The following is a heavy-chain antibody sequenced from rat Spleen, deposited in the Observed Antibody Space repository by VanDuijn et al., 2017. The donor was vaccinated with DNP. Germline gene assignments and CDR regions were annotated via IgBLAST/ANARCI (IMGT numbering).Heavy chain of an antibody. V-gene: IGHV5-7*01. CDR1: GFTFSDHN. D-gene: IGHD1-4*01. J-gene: IGHJ2*01. Sequence: EVQLVESGGGLVQPGRSLKLSCAVSGFTFSDHNMAWVRQAPKKGLEWVATISYDGSDTYYRDSVKGRFTMSRDNAKSTLYLQMDSLRSEDTATYYCASRPPPTRGPFDYWGQGVMVTVSS. CDR3: ASRPPPTRGPFDY. CDR2: ISYDGSDT.